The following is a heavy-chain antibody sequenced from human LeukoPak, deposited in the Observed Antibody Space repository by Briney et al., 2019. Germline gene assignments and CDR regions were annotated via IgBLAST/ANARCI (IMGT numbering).Heavy chain of an antibody. CDR2: ISGSGGST. Sequence: PGGSLRLSCAASGFTFSSYAMSWVRQAPGKGLEWVSAISGSGGSTYYADSVKSRFTISRDNSKNTLYLQMNSLRAEDTAVYYCAKDQVDIVVLDPWGQGTLVTVSS. D-gene: IGHD2-15*01. V-gene: IGHV3-23*01. J-gene: IGHJ5*02. CDR3: AKDQVDIVVLDP. CDR1: GFTFSSYA.